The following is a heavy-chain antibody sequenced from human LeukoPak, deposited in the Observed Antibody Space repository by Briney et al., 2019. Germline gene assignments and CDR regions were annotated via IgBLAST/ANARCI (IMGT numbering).Heavy chain of an antibody. Sequence: TGGSLRLSCAASGFTFSSYGMSWVRQAPGKGLEWVSAISGSGGSTYYADSVKGRFTISRDNSKNTLYLQMNSLRAEDTAVYYCAKDPHLPQWLVLAFDYWGQGTLVTVSS. D-gene: IGHD6-19*01. V-gene: IGHV3-23*01. J-gene: IGHJ4*02. CDR3: AKDPHLPQWLVLAFDY. CDR2: ISGSGGST. CDR1: GFTFSSYG.